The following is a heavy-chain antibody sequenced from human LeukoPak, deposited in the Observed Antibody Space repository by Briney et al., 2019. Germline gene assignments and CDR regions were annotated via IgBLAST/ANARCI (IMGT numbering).Heavy chain of an antibody. V-gene: IGHV3-23*01. CDR3: AKGQGYSASPAAFSFDY. D-gene: IGHD5-12*01. J-gene: IGHJ4*02. CDR1: GFTFSDYA. Sequence: GGSLRLSCAASGFTFSDYAMSWVRQAPGKGLEWVSAISGSGGTTYYAGSVKGRFTISRDKSKNTLSLQMNSLRAEDTALYYCAKGQGYSASPAAFSFDYWGQGTLVTVSS. CDR2: ISGSGGTT.